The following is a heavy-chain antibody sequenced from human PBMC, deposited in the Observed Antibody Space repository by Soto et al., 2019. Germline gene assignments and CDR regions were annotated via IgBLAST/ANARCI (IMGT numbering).Heavy chain of an antibody. J-gene: IGHJ4*02. V-gene: IGHV1-46*01. D-gene: IGHD3-3*02. Sequence: ASVKASCKASGDSFFSYYIHWVRQAPGQGLEWMGRFLASGGNTDYAQRFRGRVSMTRDTSATNTVSLELTSLTSDDTAVYYCARGGATIFGVIDSCGQGTLVTVSS. CDR1: GDSFFSYY. CDR3: ARGGATIFGVIDS. CDR2: FLASGGNT.